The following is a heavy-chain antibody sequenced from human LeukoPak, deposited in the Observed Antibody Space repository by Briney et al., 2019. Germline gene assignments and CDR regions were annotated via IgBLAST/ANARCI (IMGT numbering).Heavy chain of an antibody. V-gene: IGHV4-38-2*02. J-gene: IGHJ4*02. Sequence: MPSETLSLTCTVSGYSISSGYYWGWVRQPPGEGLEWIGSIYHSGSTYYKLSLKSRVTISVDTSKNQFSLKLSSVTAADTAVYDCARDLDVDTAMVDYWGQGTLVTVSS. D-gene: IGHD5-18*01. CDR1: GYSISSGYY. CDR2: IYHSGST. CDR3: ARDLDVDTAMVDY.